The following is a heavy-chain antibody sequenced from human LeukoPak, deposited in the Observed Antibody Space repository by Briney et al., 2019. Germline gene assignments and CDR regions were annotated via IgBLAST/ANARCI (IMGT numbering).Heavy chain of an antibody. CDR1: GYTFTSYG. J-gene: IGHJ4*02. D-gene: IGHD3-22*01. V-gene: IGHV1-2*02. Sequence: ASVKVSCKASGYTFTSYGISWVRQAPGQGLEWMGWINPNSGGTNYAQKFQGRVTMTRDTSISTAYMELSRLRSDDTAVYYCARGDYYDSSGYRDYWGQGTLVTVSS. CDR2: INPNSGGT. CDR3: ARGDYYDSSGYRDY.